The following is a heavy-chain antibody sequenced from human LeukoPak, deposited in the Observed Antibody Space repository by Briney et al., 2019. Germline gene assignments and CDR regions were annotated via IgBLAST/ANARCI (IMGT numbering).Heavy chain of an antibody. V-gene: IGHV3-23*01. Sequence: GGPLRLSCAVSGVTFTNYGMTWVRQAPGKGLEWVSAISASGGSTYYADSVKGRFTISRDNSKNTLYLQMNSLRAEDTAVYYCARELVRGAYGDYWGQGTLVTVSS. CDR1: GVTFTNYG. D-gene: IGHD3-10*01. J-gene: IGHJ4*02. CDR2: ISASGGST. CDR3: ARELVRGAYGDY.